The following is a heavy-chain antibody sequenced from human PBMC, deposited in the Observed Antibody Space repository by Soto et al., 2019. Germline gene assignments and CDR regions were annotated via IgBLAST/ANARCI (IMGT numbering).Heavy chain of an antibody. CDR2: IIPIFGTA. D-gene: IGHD1-20*01. CDR3: ARDQITGTTDYYYGMDV. CDR1: GGTFSSYA. V-gene: IGHV1-69*13. J-gene: IGHJ6*02. Sequence: SVKVSCKASGGTFSSYAISWVRQAPGQGLEWMGGIIPIFGTANYAQKFQGRVTITADESTSTAYMELSSLRSEDTAFYYCARDQITGTTDYYYGMDVWGQGTTVTVSS.